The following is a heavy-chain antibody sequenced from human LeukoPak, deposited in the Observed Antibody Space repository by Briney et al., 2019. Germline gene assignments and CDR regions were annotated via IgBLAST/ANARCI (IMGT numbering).Heavy chain of an antibody. D-gene: IGHD6-13*01. CDR1: GXSISSYY. CDR2: IYYSGST. J-gene: IGHJ5*02. V-gene: IGHV4-59*01. Sequence: SETLSLTCTVSGXSISSYYWSWIRQPPGKGLEWIGYIYYSGSTNYNPSLKSRVTMSVDTSKNQFSLKLSSVTAADTAVYYCARDSISAAERYWFDPWGQGTLVTVSS. CDR3: ARDSISAAERYWFDP.